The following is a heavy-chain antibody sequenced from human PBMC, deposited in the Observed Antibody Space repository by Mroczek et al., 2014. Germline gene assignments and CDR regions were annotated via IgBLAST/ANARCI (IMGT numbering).Heavy chain of an antibody. V-gene: IGHV3-33*01. D-gene: IGHD2-21*01. CDR3: ARCRAGDCSKAYYFDY. CDR2: IWYDGSNK. Sequence: QVQLLESGGGVVQPGRSLRLSCAASGFTFSSYGMHWVRQAPGKGLEWVAVIWYDGSNKYYADSVKGRFTISRDNSKNTLYLQMNSLRAEDTAVYYCARCRAGDCSKAYYFDYWAREPWSPSPQ. CDR1: GFTFSSYG. J-gene: IGHJ4*02.